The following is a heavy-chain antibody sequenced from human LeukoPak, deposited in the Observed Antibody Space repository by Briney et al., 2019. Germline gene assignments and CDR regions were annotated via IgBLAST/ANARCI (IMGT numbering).Heavy chain of an antibody. CDR3: ALLGGRGSSGYYFPFDY. J-gene: IGHJ4*02. CDR2: IIPIFGTA. Sequence: GASVKVSCKASGGTFSSYAISWVRQAPGQGLEWMGGIIPIFGTANYAQKFQGRVTITTDESTSTAYMELSSLRSEDTAMYYCALLGGRGSSGYYFPFDYWGQGTLVTVSS. V-gene: IGHV1-69*05. D-gene: IGHD3-22*01. CDR1: GGTFSSYA.